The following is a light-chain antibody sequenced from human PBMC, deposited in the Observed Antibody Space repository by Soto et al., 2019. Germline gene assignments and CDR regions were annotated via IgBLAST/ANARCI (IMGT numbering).Light chain of an antibody. V-gene: IGKV1-5*01. J-gene: IGKJ5*01. CDR2: AAS. CDR3: QQYNTWPPIT. Sequence: DIQMTQSPSTLSASVGERVTITCRASQSVTNWLAWYQQKPGKAPKLLIYAASSLQSGVPSRFSGSGSATDFTLTISSLQSEDFAVYYCQQYNTWPPITFGQGTRLEIK. CDR1: QSVTNW.